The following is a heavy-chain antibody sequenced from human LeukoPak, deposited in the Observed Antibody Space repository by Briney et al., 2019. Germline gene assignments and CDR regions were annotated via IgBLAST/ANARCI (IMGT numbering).Heavy chain of an antibody. J-gene: IGHJ6*02. CDR3: ARNGLYYYYGMDV. CDR2: IYYRGST. CDR1: GGSISSYY. V-gene: IGHV4-59*01. Sequence: SETLSLTCTVSGGSISSYYWSWIRQPPGKGLEWIGYIYYRGSTNYNPSLKSRVTISVDTSKNQFSLKLSSVTAADTAVYYCARNGLYYYYGMDVWGQGTTVTVSS. D-gene: IGHD2-8*01.